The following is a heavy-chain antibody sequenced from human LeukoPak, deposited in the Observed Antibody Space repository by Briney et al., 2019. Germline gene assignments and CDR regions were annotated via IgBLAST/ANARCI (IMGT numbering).Heavy chain of an antibody. D-gene: IGHD4-17*01. Sequence: GASVKVSCKASGGTFSSYAISWVRQAPRQGLEWMGGIIPIFGTANYAQKFQGRVTITADESTSTAYMELSSLRSEDTAVYYCAREGVMSTVTTGPFDYWGQGTLVTVSS. CDR2: IIPIFGTA. CDR3: AREGVMSTVTTGPFDY. V-gene: IGHV1-69*13. CDR1: GGTFSSYA. J-gene: IGHJ4*02.